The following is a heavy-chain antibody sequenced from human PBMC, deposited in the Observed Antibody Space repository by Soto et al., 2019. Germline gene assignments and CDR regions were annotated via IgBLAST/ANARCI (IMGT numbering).Heavy chain of an antibody. D-gene: IGHD4-4*01. CDR2: IWPDGDNK. Sequence: PGGSLRLCCAASGLSFSVYGMHWVRQAPGKGLEWVAVIWPDGDNKYYADSVKGRFTISRDNSKNTLYLQMNSLRADDMAVYYFSIASGYSNYPPPNYYSYGMDVWGQGTTITVS. CDR1: GLSFSVYG. J-gene: IGHJ6*02. CDR3: SIASGYSNYPPPNYYSYGMDV. V-gene: IGHV3-33*01.